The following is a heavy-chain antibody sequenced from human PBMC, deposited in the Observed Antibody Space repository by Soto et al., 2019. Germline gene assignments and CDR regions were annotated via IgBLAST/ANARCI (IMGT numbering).Heavy chain of an antibody. CDR2: IKQDGSEK. D-gene: IGHD5-18*01. Sequence: EVQLVESGGGLVQPGGSLRLSCAASGFTFSSYWMSWVRQAPGKGLEWVANIKQDGSEKYYVDSVKGRFTISRDNAKNSLYLQMNSLRAENTAVYYCARPAQARSRRWIQLWPPDYWGQGTLVTVSS. CDR3: ARPAQARSRRWIQLWPPDY. V-gene: IGHV3-7*03. CDR1: GFTFSSYW. J-gene: IGHJ4*02.